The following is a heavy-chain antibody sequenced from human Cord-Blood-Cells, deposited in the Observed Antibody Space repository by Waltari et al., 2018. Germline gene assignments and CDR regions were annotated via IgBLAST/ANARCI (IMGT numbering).Heavy chain of an antibody. D-gene: IGHD2-15*01. J-gene: IGHJ3*02. CDR3: ARGVIVVVVAATNAFDI. CDR1: GGSFSGYY. CDR2: INHSGST. V-gene: IGHV4-34*01. Sequence: QVQLQQWGAGLLKPSETLSLTCAVYGGSFSGYYWSWIRQPPGKGLEWIREINHSGSTNYNPSLKSRVTISVDTSKNQFSLKLSSVTAADTAVYYCARGVIVVVVAATNAFDIWGQGTMVTVSS.